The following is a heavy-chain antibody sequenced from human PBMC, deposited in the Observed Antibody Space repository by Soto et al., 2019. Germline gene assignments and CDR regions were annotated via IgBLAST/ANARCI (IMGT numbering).Heavy chain of an antibody. V-gene: IGHV3-15*07. D-gene: IGHD5-12*01. CDR3: VRDSPGYSRGADD. CDR2: IKSRPAGGTT. CDR1: GFSFIDAW. J-gene: IGHJ4*02. Sequence: DVQLVESGGGLVQPGGSLRLTCAASGFSFIDAWMNWVRQVPGKGLEWVGHIKSRPAGGTTVYAAPVQVRFSISRDDSRNTVYLQMNSLRTEDTALYYCVRDSPGYSRGADDWGQGTLVTVSS.